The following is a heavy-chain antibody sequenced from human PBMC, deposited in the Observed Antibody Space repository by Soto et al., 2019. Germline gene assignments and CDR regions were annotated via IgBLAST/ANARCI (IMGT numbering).Heavy chain of an antibody. D-gene: IGHD3-10*01. CDR3: ARASGESYPGSRVFDS. V-gene: IGHV3-23*01. Sequence: EVQLLESGGDLVQPGGSLRLSCAASGFTFSSNAMSWVRQAPGKGLEWVSVITNTGGDTVYADSVKGRFTMSRDNSKNILYIQMTNLRAEDTAIYYCARASGESYPGSRVFDSWGQGTRVTVSS. J-gene: IGHJ4*02. CDR1: GFTFSSNA. CDR2: ITNTGGDT.